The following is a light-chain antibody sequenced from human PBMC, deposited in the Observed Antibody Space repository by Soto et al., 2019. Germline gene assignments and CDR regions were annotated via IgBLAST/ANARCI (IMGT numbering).Light chain of an antibody. CDR1: SSDVGGYNY. CDR3: SSYTRSSTDV. V-gene: IGLV2-14*01. Sequence: QSALAQPASVSGSPGQSITISCTGTSSDVGGYNYVSWYQQHPGKAPKLMIYEVSNRPSGVSNRFSGSKSGNTASLTISGLQAADEADYYCSSYTRSSTDVFGTG. J-gene: IGLJ1*01. CDR2: EVS.